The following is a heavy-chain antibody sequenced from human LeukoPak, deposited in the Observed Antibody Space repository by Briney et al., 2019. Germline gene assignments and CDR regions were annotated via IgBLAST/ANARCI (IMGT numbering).Heavy chain of an antibody. CDR3: ANGGSRNYKGVDY. Sequence: GGSLRLSCAASGFTFDDYTMHCVREPPGKGLEWVSLISGDGYNTYYAASVRGRFTISRDNSKNSLYLQMNSLTTEDTALYYCANGGSRNYKGVDYWGQGTLVTVSS. J-gene: IGHJ4*02. V-gene: IGHV3-43*02. CDR2: ISGDGYNT. CDR1: GFTFDDYT. D-gene: IGHD3-10*01.